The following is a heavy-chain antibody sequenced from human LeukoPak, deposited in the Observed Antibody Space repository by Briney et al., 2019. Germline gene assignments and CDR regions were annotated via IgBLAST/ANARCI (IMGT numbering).Heavy chain of an antibody. V-gene: IGHV3-15*01. J-gene: IGHJ3*02. D-gene: IGHD3-3*01. CDR1: GFTFNNAW. Sequence: GGSLRLSCAASGFTFNNAWMSWVRQAPGKGLEWVGRIKSKTDGETTDYAAPVKGRFTISRDDSKNTLYLQMNSLKTEDTAVYYCTTGGGLRFLEWLNPEGGAFDIWGQGTMVTVSS. CDR2: IKSKTDGETT. CDR3: TTGGGLRFLEWLNPEGGAFDI.